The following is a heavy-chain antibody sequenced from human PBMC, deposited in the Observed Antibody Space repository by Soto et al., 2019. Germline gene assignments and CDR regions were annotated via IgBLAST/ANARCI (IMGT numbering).Heavy chain of an antibody. CDR3: AKLGSSSWSPHFYFDY. J-gene: IGHJ4*02. V-gene: IGHV3-23*01. CDR1: GFTFNNYA. D-gene: IGHD2-2*01. CDR2: ITGSSSDT. Sequence: GGSLRLSCSASGFTFNNYAMGWVRQAPGKGLEWVSAITGSSSDTYYLDSVKGRFTISRDNSKNTLYLQMNSLRAEDTAIYYCAKLGSSSWSPHFYFDYWGQGTLVTVS.